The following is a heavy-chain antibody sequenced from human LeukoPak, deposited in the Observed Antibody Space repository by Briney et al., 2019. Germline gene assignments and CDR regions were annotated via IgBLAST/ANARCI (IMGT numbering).Heavy chain of an antibody. J-gene: IGHJ4*02. CDR1: GFTFSSYS. V-gene: IGHV3-21*01. Sequence: PGGSLRLSCAASGFTFSSYSMNWVRQAPGKGLEWVSSISSSSSYIYYADSVKGRFTISRDNAKNSLYLQMNSLRAEDTAVYYRARARITMVRGVFPYVDYWGQGTLVTVSS. D-gene: IGHD3-10*01. CDR3: ARARITMVRGVFPYVDY. CDR2: ISSSSSYI.